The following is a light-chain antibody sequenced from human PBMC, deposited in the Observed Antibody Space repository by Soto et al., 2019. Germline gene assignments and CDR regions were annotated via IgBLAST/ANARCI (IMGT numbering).Light chain of an antibody. V-gene: IGKV1-33*01. CDR2: DAS. CDR3: QQYDNLPLT. J-gene: IGKJ4*01. CDR1: QDMSNY. Sequence: DIQMTQSPSSLSASVGDRVTITCQASQDMSNYLNWYQQQPWKAPKLLIYDASNLETGVPSRFSGSGSGTDFTFTISRQQAEAIATYSCQQYDNLPLTFGRGTKVEIK.